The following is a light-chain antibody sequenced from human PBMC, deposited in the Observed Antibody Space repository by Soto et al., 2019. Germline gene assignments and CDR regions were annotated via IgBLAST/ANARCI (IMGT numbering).Light chain of an antibody. CDR1: QSVLFSSNNKNY. V-gene: IGKV4-1*01. CDR3: QQYYSSPYT. Sequence: DIVMTQSPDSLAVSLGESATIDRRSSQSVLFSSNNKNYLTWYQQKPGQPPKLLISWASTRESGVPDRFSGSGSGTDFTLTITSLQAEDVAVYYCQQYYSSPYTFGQGTKLEI. J-gene: IGKJ2*01. CDR2: WAS.